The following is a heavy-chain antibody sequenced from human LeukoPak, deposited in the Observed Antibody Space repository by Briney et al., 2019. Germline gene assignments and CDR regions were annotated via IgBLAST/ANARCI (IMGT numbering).Heavy chain of an antibody. CDR2: IYPGDSDT. CDR3: ARFLGYSYGYSYFDY. CDR1: GYSFTSYW. D-gene: IGHD5-18*01. Sequence: EESLKISCKGSGYSFTSYWIGWVRQMPGKGLEWMGIIYPGDSDTRYSPSFQGQATISADKPITTAYLQWSSLKASDTAMYYCARFLGYSYGYSYFDYWGQGTLVTVSS. V-gene: IGHV5-51*01. J-gene: IGHJ4*02.